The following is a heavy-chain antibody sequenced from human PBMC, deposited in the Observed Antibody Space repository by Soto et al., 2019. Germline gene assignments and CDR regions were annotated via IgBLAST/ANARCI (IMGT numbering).Heavy chain of an antibody. Sequence: SETLSLTCDVYGGSFSDYIWTWIRQTPGKGLQWIGQNNHSGSANYNPSLKSRVTISVHTSSSPFSLELSSVTAADRVVYYCGRGLFRGSPSWGGWNYFDPGGKETQVPVSS. CDR3: GRGLFRGSPSWGGWNYFDP. D-gene: IGHD3-16*01. CDR2: NNHSGSA. V-gene: IGHV4-34*01. J-gene: IGHJ4*02. CDR1: GGSFSDYI.